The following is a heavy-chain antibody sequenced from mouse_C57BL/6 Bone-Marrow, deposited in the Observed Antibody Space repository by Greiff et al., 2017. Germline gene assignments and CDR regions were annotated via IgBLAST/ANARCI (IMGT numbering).Heavy chain of an antibody. CDR3: AYSNYVGYWYFDF. V-gene: IGHV1-64*01. J-gene: IGHJ1*03. Sequence: VQLQQPGAELVKPGASVKLSCKASGYTFTSYWMHWVKQRPGQGLEWIGMIHPNSGSTNYNEKFKSKATLTVDKSSSTAYMQLSSLTSEDSAVYYFAYSNYVGYWYFDFWGTGTTVTVSS. CDR2: IHPNSGST. D-gene: IGHD2-5*01. CDR1: GYTFTSYW.